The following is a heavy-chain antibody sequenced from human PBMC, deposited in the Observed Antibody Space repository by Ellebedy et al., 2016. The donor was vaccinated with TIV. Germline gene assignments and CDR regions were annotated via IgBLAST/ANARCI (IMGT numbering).Heavy chain of an antibody. V-gene: IGHV1-46*01. CDR2: INPSSGDT. D-gene: IGHD1-14*01. Sequence: ASVKVSXXASGYSFTAYYIHWVRQAPGQGLEWLGMINPSSGDTNDAQNFRDRVTMTRDTSTNTVYMDLSSLRSEDTAIYYCAREPPETLYFDYWGQGTLVTVSS. CDR3: AREPPETLYFDY. J-gene: IGHJ4*02. CDR1: GYSFTAYY.